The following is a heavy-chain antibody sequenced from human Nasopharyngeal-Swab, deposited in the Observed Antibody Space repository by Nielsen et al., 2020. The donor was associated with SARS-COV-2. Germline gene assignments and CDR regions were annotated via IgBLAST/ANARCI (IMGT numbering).Heavy chain of an antibody. V-gene: IGHV3-33*01. CDR2: IWYDGSNK. CDR3: ASSTSRYYYYGMDV. CDR1: GFTFSSYG. D-gene: IGHD2-2*01. J-gene: IGHJ6*02. Sequence: GESLKISCAASGFTFSSYGMHWVRQAPGKGLEWVAVIWYDGSNKYYADSVKGRFTISRDNSKNTLYLQMNSLRAEDTAVYYCASSTSRYYYYGMDVWGQGTTVTVSS.